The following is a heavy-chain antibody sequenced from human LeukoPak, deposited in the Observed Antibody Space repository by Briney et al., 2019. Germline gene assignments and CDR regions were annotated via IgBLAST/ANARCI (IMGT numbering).Heavy chain of an antibody. CDR1: GLTSSTSW. CDR3: AREEVFGVVTKSTYYYYYMDV. J-gene: IGHJ6*03. CDR2: INSDGSST. Sequence: GGSLRLSCEAPGLTSSTSWMPWAAQAPGRGLGWVSRINSDGSSTSYADSVKGRFTISRDNAKNTLYLQMNSLRAEDTAVYYCAREEVFGVVTKSTYYYYYMDVWGKGTTVTVSS. V-gene: IGHV3-74*01. D-gene: IGHD3-3*01.